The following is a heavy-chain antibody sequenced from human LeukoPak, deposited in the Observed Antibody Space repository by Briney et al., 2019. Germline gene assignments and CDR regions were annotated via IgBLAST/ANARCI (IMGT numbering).Heavy chain of an antibody. Sequence: GGSLRPSCAASGFTFSSYSMNWVRQAPGKGLEWVSSISSSSSYIYYADSVRGRFTISRDNAKNSLYLQMNSLRAEDTAVYYCARDGEGQGDYWGQGTLVTVSS. CDR1: GFTFSSYS. CDR2: ISSSSSYI. D-gene: IGHD3-10*01. J-gene: IGHJ4*02. CDR3: ARDGEGQGDY. V-gene: IGHV3-21*01.